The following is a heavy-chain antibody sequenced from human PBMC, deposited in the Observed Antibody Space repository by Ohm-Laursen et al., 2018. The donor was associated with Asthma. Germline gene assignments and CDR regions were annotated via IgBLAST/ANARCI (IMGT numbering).Heavy chain of an antibody. CDR1: GGSIGSGGYY. CDR3: ARRVHCDFWSGYYTGSSAFDY. D-gene: IGHD3-3*01. V-gene: IGHV4-39*01. Sequence: SDTLSLTCTVSGGSIGSGGYYWGWIRQPPGKGLEWLGSIYYTGSTYYNPSLKSRVTISTDTSKNQFSLMLNSVTAADTAVYYCARRVHCDFWSGYYTGSSAFDYWGQGTLVTVSS. J-gene: IGHJ4*02. CDR2: IYYTGST.